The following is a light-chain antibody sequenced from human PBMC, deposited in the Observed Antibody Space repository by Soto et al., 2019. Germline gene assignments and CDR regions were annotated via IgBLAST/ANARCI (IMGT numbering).Light chain of an antibody. CDR3: AAWDDRLNGVL. J-gene: IGLJ2*01. V-gene: IGLV1-44*01. CDR2: SNN. CDR1: SSNIGTNT. Sequence: QSVLTQPPSASGTPGQRVTISCSGSSSNIGTNTVNWYQQLPGTAPKLLIYSNNQRPSGVPDRFSASKSGTSASLAISGLQSEDEADYYCAAWDDRLNGVLFGGGTKLTVL.